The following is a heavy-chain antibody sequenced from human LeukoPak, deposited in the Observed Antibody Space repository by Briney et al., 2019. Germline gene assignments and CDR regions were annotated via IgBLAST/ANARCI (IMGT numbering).Heavy chain of an antibody. D-gene: IGHD6-13*01. J-gene: IGHJ4*02. V-gene: IGHV4-39*07. CDR2: IYYSGST. Sequence: ETLSLTCTVSGGSISSSSYYWGWIRQPPGTGLEWIGSIYYSGSTYYNPSLKSRVTISVDTSKNQFSLKLSSVTAADTAVYYCARGEIAAAGPFDYWGQGTLVTVSS. CDR3: ARGEIAAAGPFDY. CDR1: GGSISSSSYY.